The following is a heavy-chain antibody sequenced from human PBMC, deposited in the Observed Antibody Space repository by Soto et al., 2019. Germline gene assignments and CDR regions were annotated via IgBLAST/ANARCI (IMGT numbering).Heavy chain of an antibody. Sequence: GASVKVSCKTSGYTFTNHGINWVRQAPGQGLEWMGIINPSGGSTSYAQKFQGRVTMTRDTSTSTVYMELSSLRSEDTAVYYCARDLSGLSDYWGQGTLVTVSS. V-gene: IGHV1-46*01. CDR2: INPSGGST. J-gene: IGHJ4*02. CDR1: GYTFTNHG. CDR3: ARDLSGLSDY. D-gene: IGHD1-26*01.